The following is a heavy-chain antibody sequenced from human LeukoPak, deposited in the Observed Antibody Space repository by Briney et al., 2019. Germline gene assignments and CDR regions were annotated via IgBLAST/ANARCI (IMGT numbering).Heavy chain of an antibody. CDR1: GFTFSSYE. D-gene: IGHD6-13*01. J-gene: IGHJ5*02. CDR3: ARGVGPQQLVVFHWFDP. Sequence: GGSLRLSCAASGFTFSSYEMNWVRQAPGKGLEWVSYISSSGSTIYYADSVKGRFTISRDNAKNSLYLQMNSLRAEDTAVYYCARGVGPQQLVVFHWFDPWGQGTLVTVSS. V-gene: IGHV3-48*03. CDR2: ISSSGSTI.